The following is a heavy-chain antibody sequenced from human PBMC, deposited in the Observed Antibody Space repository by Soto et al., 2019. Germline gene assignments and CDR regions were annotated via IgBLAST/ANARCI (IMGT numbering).Heavy chain of an antibody. CDR3: TRVLAAGYYGMDV. J-gene: IGHJ6*02. Sequence: PGGSRRLSCTASGFTFGDYAMSWFRQAPGKGLEWVGFIRSKAYGGTTEYAASVKGRFTISRDDSKSIAYLQMNSLKTEDSAVYYCTRVLAAGYYGMDVWGQGTTVTVSS. V-gene: IGHV3-49*03. CDR1: GFTFGDYA. CDR2: IRSKAYGGTT. D-gene: IGHD6-13*01.